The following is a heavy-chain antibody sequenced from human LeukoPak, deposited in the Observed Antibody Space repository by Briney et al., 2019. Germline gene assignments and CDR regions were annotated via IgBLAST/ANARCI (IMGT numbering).Heavy chain of an antibody. CDR3: ASLAATRDWYFDL. Sequence: SETLSLTCAVSGYSISSSNWWGWIRQPPGKGLEWIGYIYYSGSTYYNPSLKSRVTMSVDTSKNQFSLKLSSVTAVDTAVYYCASLAATRDWYFDLWGRGTLVTVSS. D-gene: IGHD1-26*01. J-gene: IGHJ2*01. V-gene: IGHV4-28*01. CDR1: GYSISSSNW. CDR2: IYYSGST.